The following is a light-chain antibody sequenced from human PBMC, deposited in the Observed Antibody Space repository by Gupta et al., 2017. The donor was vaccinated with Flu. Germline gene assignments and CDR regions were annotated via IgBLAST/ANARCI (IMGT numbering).Light chain of an antibody. V-gene: IGLV2-14*01. CDR1: SGDVGAYNY. CDR3: SSYKNTITLCI. CDR2: EVS. Sequence: ITISCTGTSGDVGAYNYVSWYQQYPGKAPKLISCEVSNRPAGASDRFSGSKSGTTASLDISGLQADDEAEYYCSSYKNTITLCIFGGGTRLTVL. J-gene: IGLJ2*01.